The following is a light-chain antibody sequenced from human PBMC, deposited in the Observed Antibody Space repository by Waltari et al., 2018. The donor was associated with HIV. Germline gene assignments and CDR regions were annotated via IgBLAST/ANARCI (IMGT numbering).Light chain of an antibody. J-gene: IGLJ2*01. CDR1: SSDVGSYNL. CDR2: EGS. V-gene: IGLV2-23*01. Sequence: QSALTQPASVSGSPGQSITISCTGTSSDVGSYNLVSWYQQHPGKAPKLMIYEGSKRPSGVSNHFSGSKSGNTASLTISGLQAEDEADYYCCSYAGSSTSVFGGRTKLTVL. CDR3: CSYAGSSTSV.